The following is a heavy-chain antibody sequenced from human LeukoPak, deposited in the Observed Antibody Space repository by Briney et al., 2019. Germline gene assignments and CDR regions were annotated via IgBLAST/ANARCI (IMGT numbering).Heavy chain of an antibody. Sequence: GGSLRLSCAASGFTFSGYAMSWVRQAPGKGLEWVSAISGSGGSTYYADSVKGRFTITRDNSKNTLNLQMNSLRAEDTAVYYCARADGYTYGFVFDYWGQGTPVAVSS. CDR2: ISGSGGST. V-gene: IGHV3-23*01. CDR3: ARADGYTYGFVFDY. CDR1: GFTFSGYA. D-gene: IGHD5-18*01. J-gene: IGHJ4*02.